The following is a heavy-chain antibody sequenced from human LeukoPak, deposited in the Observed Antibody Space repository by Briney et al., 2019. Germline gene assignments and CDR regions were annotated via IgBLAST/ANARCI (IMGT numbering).Heavy chain of an antibody. CDR3: ARGWSGDYVEY. CDR1: GGSISSYY. V-gene: IGHV4-59*01. D-gene: IGHD2-15*01. J-gene: IGHJ4*02. Sequence: SETLSLTCTVSGGSISSYYWSWIRQPPGQGLEWIGYIYYSGSTNYNPSLKSRVTISVDTSKNQFSLKLSSVTAADTAVYYCARGWSGDYVEYWGQGTLVTVSS. CDR2: IYYSGST.